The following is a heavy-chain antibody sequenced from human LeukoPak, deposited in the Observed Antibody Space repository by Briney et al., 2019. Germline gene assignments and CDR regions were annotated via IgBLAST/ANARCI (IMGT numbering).Heavy chain of an antibody. CDR2: IYYSGST. Sequence: PSETLSLTCTVSGGSISSYYWSWIRQPPGKGLEWIGYIYYSGSTSYNPSLKSRVTISVDTSKNQFSLKLSSVTAADTAVYYCARYYETHWYFDLWGRGTLVTVSS. CDR3: ARYYETHWYFDL. D-gene: IGHD3-3*01. CDR1: GGSISSYY. V-gene: IGHV4-59*08. J-gene: IGHJ2*01.